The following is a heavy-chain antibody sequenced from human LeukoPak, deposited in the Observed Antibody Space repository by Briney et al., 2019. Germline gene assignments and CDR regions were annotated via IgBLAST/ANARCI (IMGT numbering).Heavy chain of an antibody. CDR2: VRGSGSAT. J-gene: IGHJ4*02. CDR3: VKTSRRDSTYDSPFDY. CDR1: GFTFSSYA. Sequence: TGGSLRLSCAASGFTFSSYAMTWIRQAPGKGLEWVSAVRGSGSATYYADSVEGRFTISRDNSNSMLYLQMTSLEVEDTAMYYCVKTSRRDSTYDSPFDYWGQGTLVTVSS. D-gene: IGHD4-11*01. V-gene: IGHV3-23*01.